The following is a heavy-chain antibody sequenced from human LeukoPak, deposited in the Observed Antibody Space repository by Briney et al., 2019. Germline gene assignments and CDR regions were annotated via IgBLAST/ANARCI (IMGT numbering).Heavy chain of an antibody. CDR1: GFTFRNYG. D-gene: IGHD1-1*01. Sequence: PGGSLRLSCAASGFTFRNYGMHWVRQAPGKGLEWVAFISSDGTNKDYADSVKGRFSISRDNSKNTLYLQMDSLRSDDTAVYYCAKSSAGITWFDPWGQGTLVTVSS. J-gene: IGHJ5*02. CDR3: AKSSAGITWFDP. CDR2: ISSDGTNK. V-gene: IGHV3-30*18.